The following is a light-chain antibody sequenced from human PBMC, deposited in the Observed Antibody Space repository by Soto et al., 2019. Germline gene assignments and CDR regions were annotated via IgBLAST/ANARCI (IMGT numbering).Light chain of an antibody. CDR1: TSDIGAYNY. CDR3: SSYTSISTVV. CDR2: EVS. Sequence: QSALTQPPSASGSPGQSVTISCTGTTSDIGAYNYVSWYQQRPGKAPKLIIYEVSNRPAGVSNRFSGSKSGNTASLTISGLQAEDEADYYCSSYTSISTVVFGGGTKLTVL. J-gene: IGLJ2*01. V-gene: IGLV2-14*01.